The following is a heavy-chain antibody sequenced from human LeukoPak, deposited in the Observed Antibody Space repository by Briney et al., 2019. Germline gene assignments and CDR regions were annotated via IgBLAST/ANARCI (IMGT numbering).Heavy chain of an antibody. CDR1: GFTFSSYA. D-gene: IGHD2-2*01. J-gene: IGHJ4*02. CDR3: AKDVPPNVVVAGAMFDY. V-gene: IGHV3-23*01. CDR2: ISGDGVNT. Sequence: SGGSLRLSCAASGFTFSSYAMSWVRQAPGKGLEWVSTISGDGVNTHYADSVKGRHTISRDNSKNTLYLQMNSLSGEDTALYYCAKDVPPNVVVAGAMFDYWGQGTLVTVSS.